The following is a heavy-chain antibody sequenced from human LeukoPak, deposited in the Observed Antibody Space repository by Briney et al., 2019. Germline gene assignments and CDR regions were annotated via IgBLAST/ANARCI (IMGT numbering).Heavy chain of an antibody. V-gene: IGHV4-34*01. J-gene: IGHJ4*02. Sequence: ASETLSLTCAVYGGSFSGYYWSWIRQPPGKGLEWIGEINHSGSTNYNPSLKSRVTISVDTSKNQFSLKLSSVTAADTAVYYCARGRSTMVRGVIIGIDFDYWGQGTLVTVSS. CDR1: GGSFSGYY. CDR3: ARGRSTMVRGVIIGIDFDY. CDR2: INHSGST. D-gene: IGHD3-10*01.